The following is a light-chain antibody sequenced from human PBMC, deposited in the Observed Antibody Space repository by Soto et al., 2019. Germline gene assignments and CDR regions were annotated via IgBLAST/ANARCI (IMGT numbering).Light chain of an antibody. CDR3: HQYNNWPRT. Sequence: EIVMTQSPATLSVSPGERATLSCRASQSVSSNSAWYQQKPGQAPRLLIYDASTRATGIPARFSGSGSGTEFTLTISSLQSEDFAVYYCHQYNNWPRTFGQGTKVEIK. J-gene: IGKJ1*01. V-gene: IGKV3-15*01. CDR1: QSVSSN. CDR2: DAS.